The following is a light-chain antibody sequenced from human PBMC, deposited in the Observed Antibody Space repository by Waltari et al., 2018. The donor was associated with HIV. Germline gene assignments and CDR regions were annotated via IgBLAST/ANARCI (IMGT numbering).Light chain of an antibody. CDR3: QQYYSTPLT. V-gene: IGKV4-1*01. CDR2: WAS. J-gene: IGKJ4*01. CDR1: QSVLYSSNNKNY. Sequence: DIVMIQSPDSLAVSLGERATINCKSSQSVLYSSNNKNYLAWYQQKPGQPPELLIYWASTRESGVPDRFSGSGSATDFTLTISSLQAEDVAVYYCQQYYSTPLTFGGGTQVEIK.